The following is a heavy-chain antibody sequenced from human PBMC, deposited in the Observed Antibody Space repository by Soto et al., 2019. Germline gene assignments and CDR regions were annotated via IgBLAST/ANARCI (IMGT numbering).Heavy chain of an antibody. Sequence: ASVKVSCKASGYTFTGYYMHWVRQAPGQGLEWTGWINPNSGGTKYPQKFQGRVTMTRDTSIRTVYMSLTGLNSDDTAVYFCARELANGGGSAGFDDWGQGTLVTVSS. CDR1: GYTFTGYY. CDR3: ARELANGGGSAGFDD. CDR2: INPNSGGT. V-gene: IGHV1-2*02. J-gene: IGHJ4*02. D-gene: IGHD2-15*01.